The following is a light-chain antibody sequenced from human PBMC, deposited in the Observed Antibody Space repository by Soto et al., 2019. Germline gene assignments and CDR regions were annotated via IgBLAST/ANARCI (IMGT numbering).Light chain of an antibody. V-gene: IGLV2-23*02. Sequence: QSVLTQPASVSWSPGQSITISCTGTSSDVGSYNLVSWYQQHPGKAPKLMIYEVSKRPSGVSNRFSGSKSGNTASLTISGLQAEDAADYYCCSYAGSSTPYVFGTGTKVTVL. CDR2: EVS. CDR3: CSYAGSSTPYV. J-gene: IGLJ1*01. CDR1: SSDVGSYNL.